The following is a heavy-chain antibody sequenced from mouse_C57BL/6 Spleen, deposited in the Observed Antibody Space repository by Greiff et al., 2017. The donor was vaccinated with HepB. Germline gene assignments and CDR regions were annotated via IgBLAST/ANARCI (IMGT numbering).Heavy chain of an antibody. CDR3: ARRDGYYDY. Sequence: QVQLQQPGAELVRPGSSVKLSCKASGYTFTSYWMDWVKQRPGQGLEWIGNIYPSDSETHYNQKFKDKATLTVDKTSSTAYMQLSSLTSEDSAVYSCARRDGYYDYWGQGTTLAVSS. D-gene: IGHD2-3*01. J-gene: IGHJ2*01. CDR1: GYTFTSYW. V-gene: IGHV1-61*01. CDR2: IYPSDSET.